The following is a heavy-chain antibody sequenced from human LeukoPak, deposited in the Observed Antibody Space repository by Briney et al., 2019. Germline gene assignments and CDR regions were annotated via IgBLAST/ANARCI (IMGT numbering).Heavy chain of an antibody. Sequence: GGSLRLSCAASGFTFSSYNMNWFRQAPGKGLEWVSSISSRSSYIYYADSVKGRFTISRDSAKNSLYLQMNSLRAEDTAVYYCAKDYDSSGYYIFDYWGRGTLVTVSS. CDR3: AKDYDSSGYYIFDY. J-gene: IGHJ4*02. D-gene: IGHD3-22*01. V-gene: IGHV3-21*01. CDR1: GFTFSSYN. CDR2: ISSRSSYI.